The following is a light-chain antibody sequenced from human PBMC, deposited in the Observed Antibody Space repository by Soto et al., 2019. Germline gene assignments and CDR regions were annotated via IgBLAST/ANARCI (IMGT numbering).Light chain of an antibody. CDR1: SSDIGGYDY. Sequence: QSVLTQPASVPGSPGQSITISCIGTSSDIGGYDYVSWYQQHPGKAPKLIIYGVSKRPSGVSDRFSGSKSGNTASLTISGLQAEDEADYYCDSYTSSSTYVFGSGTKVTVL. CDR3: DSYTSSSTYV. V-gene: IGLV2-14*01. J-gene: IGLJ1*01. CDR2: GVS.